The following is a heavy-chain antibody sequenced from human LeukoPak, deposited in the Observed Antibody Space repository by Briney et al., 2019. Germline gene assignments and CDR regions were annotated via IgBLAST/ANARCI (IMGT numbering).Heavy chain of an antibody. D-gene: IGHD4-17*01. CDR2: IYSSGST. CDR3: TYGDFKNWFDP. CDR1: GGSISSGYYY. V-gene: IGHV4-31*02. J-gene: IGHJ5*02. Sequence: SETLSLTCSVSGGSISSGYYYWTWIRQHPGTGLEWIGYIYSSGSTHYNPSLESRSTISVDTSKNQFSLKLTSVTAADTAVYFCTYGDFKNWFDPWGQGILVTVSS.